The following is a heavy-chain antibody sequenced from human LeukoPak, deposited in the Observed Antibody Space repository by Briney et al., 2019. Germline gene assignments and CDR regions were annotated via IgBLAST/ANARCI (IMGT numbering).Heavy chain of an antibody. V-gene: IGHV1-8*03. J-gene: IGHJ4*02. CDR3: ARAPESYGSGSYGFGLDY. Sequence: GASVKVSCKASGGTFTSYDINWVRQATGQGLEWMGWMNPNSGNTGYAQKFQGRVTITRNTSISTAYMELSSLRSEDTAVYYCARAPESYGSGSYGFGLDYWGQGTLVTVSS. D-gene: IGHD3-10*01. CDR1: GGTFTSYD. CDR2: MNPNSGNT.